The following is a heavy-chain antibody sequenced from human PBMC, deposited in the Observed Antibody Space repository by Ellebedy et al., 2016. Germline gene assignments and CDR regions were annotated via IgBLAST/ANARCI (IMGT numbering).Heavy chain of an antibody. Sequence: SETLSLTCSLSGDSIRNTDYHWTWIRQSPGKGLEWLGFVSYTGSTEYNPSLRSRLFMSVDTSKNQFTLKLSSVSAADTAVYYCSREGPYFYGLDVWGQGTSVTVSS. V-gene: IGHV4-30-4*01. CDR1: GDSIRNTDYH. CDR3: SREGPYFYGLDV. CDR2: VSYTGST. J-gene: IGHJ6*02.